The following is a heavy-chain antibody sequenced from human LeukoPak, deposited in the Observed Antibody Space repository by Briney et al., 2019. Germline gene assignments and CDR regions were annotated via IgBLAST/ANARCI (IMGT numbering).Heavy chain of an antibody. Sequence: ASVKVSCKASGYTFTSYYMHWVRQAPGQGLEWMGIINPSGGSTSYAQKFQGRVTMTRDTSTSTVYMELSSLRSEDTAAYYCARDGRYFDLLLPLNYYYYYYMDVWGKGTTVTISS. CDR3: ARDGRYFDLLLPLNYYYYYYMDV. CDR1: GYTFTSYY. CDR2: INPSGGST. J-gene: IGHJ6*03. V-gene: IGHV1-46*01. D-gene: IGHD3-9*01.